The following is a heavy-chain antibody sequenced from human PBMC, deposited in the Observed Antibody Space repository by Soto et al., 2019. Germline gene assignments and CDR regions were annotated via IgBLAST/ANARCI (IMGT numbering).Heavy chain of an antibody. CDR1: GYTLTELS. V-gene: IGHV1-24*01. J-gene: IGHJ6*02. CDR2: FDPEDGET. CDR3: ATWVGATNYYGMDV. D-gene: IGHD1-26*01. Sequence: ASVKVSCKVSGYTLTELSMHWVRQAPGKGLEWMGGFDPEDGETIYAQKFQGRVTMTEDTSTDTAYMELSSLRSEDTAVYYCATWVGATNYYGMDVGGQGTTVTVSS.